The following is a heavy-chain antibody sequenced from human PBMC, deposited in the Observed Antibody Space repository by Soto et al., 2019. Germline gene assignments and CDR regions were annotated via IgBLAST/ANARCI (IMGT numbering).Heavy chain of an antibody. CDR3: AKCTSTSCHLGSDY. V-gene: IGHV3-30-3*01. Sequence: PWGSLRLSCAASGFIFSNYAINFFRQSPFKGLEWVALISHDGNNDYYTDSVKGRFTISRGNSKSTLYLQMNSLRPEDTAVYYCAKCTSTSCHLGSDYWGQGTLVTVSS. D-gene: IGHD2-2*01. CDR1: GFIFSNYA. J-gene: IGHJ4*02. CDR2: ISHDGNND.